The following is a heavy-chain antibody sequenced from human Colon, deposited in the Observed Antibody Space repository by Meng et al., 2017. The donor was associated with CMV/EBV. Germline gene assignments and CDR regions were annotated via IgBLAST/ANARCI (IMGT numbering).Heavy chain of an antibody. CDR2: IGSSGTHI. CDR1: GFTFSSYE. J-gene: IGHJ4*02. CDR3: ARDKSARDSSAYDY. D-gene: IGHD3-22*01. V-gene: IGHV3-48*03. Sequence: GGSLRLSCAASGFTFSSYEMNWVRQAPGKGLEWVSYIGSSGTHIYYADSVRGRFTISRDNAKNSLYLQMDSLRADDTAVYYCARDKSARDSSAYDYWGQGTLVTVSS.